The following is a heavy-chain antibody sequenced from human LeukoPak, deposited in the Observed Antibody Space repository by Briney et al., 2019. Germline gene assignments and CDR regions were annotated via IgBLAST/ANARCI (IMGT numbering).Heavy chain of an antibody. CDR1: GFTFSTSW. Sequence: GGSLRLSCAASGFTFSTSWMSWVRQAPGKGLEWVANIKQDGSEKYYVDSVKGRLTISGDNSKNTLYLQMNSLRAEGTAVYYCAKGRGIAVDYFDYWGQGTLVTVSS. CDR2: IKQDGSEK. J-gene: IGHJ4*02. CDR3: AKGRGIAVDYFDY. D-gene: IGHD6-19*01. V-gene: IGHV3-7*03.